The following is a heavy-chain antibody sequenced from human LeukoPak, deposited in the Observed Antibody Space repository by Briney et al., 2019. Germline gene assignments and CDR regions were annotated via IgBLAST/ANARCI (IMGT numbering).Heavy chain of an antibody. CDR3: ARIDTNPFFRFGELLDYYYMDV. J-gene: IGHJ6*03. Sequence: ASVKVSCKASGYTFTSYDINWVRQATGQGLEWMGWMNPNSGNTGYAQKFQGRVTMTRNTSISTAYMELRSLRSEDTAVYYCARIDTNPFFRFGELLDYYYMDVWGKGTTVTVSS. CDR1: GYTFTSYD. D-gene: IGHD3-10*01. CDR2: MNPNSGNT. V-gene: IGHV1-8*01.